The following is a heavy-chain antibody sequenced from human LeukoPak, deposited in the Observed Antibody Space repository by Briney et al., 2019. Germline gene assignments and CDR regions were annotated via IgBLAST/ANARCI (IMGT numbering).Heavy chain of an antibody. V-gene: IGHV4-59*01. CDR3: ALEVATIKTDPYYFDY. J-gene: IGHJ4*02. CDR2: IFYKGNT. CDR1: GYDSISTYY. Sequence: SETLSLTCSVSGYDSISTYYWNWIRQPPGKGLEWIGQIFYKGNTNYNPSLESRVTMSVDTSKNEFSLKLKSATAADTAVYYCALEVATIKTDPYYFDYWGQGTLATVSS. D-gene: IGHD5-24*01.